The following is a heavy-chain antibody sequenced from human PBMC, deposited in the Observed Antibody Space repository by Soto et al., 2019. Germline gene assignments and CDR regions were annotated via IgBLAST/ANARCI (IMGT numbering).Heavy chain of an antibody. Sequence: GGSLRLSCAASVFTFSFYGMHWVRQAPGKGLEWVTVISYDGSDKYYADSVKGRFTISRDNSKNTLYLQINSLRAEDTAVYYCAKERRYSFDAFDIWGQGTMVTVSS. CDR1: VFTFSFYG. CDR2: ISYDGSDK. J-gene: IGHJ3*02. CDR3: AKERRYSFDAFDI. V-gene: IGHV3-30*18. D-gene: IGHD5-18*01.